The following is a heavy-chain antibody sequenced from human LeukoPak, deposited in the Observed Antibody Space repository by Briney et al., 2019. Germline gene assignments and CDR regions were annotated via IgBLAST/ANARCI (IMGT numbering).Heavy chain of an antibody. D-gene: IGHD1-26*01. Sequence: GGSLRLSCAASGFTVSTNYMTWVRQAPGKGLEWVSVVYGGGNTHYADSVKGRFTISRDNSKNTVSLQMISLRPQDTAVYYCARVYWASVGAFDIWGQGTLVTVSS. V-gene: IGHV3-66*02. CDR3: ARVYWASVGAFDI. CDR2: VYGGGNT. CDR1: GFTVSTNY. J-gene: IGHJ3*02.